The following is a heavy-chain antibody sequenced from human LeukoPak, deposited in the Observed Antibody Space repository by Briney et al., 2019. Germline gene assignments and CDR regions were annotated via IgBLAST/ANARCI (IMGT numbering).Heavy chain of an antibody. Sequence: GGSLRLSCEASGFTFSTYRMTWVRQAPGKGLEWVANVKEDGSEKSYVDSVKGRFTISKDNAKNSLYLQMNSLRAEDTAVYYCARIHSGSYYMGFDYWGQGALVTVSS. CDR1: GFTFSTYR. CDR2: VKEDGSEK. V-gene: IGHV3-7*01. CDR3: ARIHSGSYYMGFDY. J-gene: IGHJ4*02. D-gene: IGHD1-26*01.